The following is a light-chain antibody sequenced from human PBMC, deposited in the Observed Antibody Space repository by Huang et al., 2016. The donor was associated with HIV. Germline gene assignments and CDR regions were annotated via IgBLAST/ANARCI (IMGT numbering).Light chain of an antibody. Sequence: DIVLTQSPDTLSLSPGQRASLFCRASHPIGSSLACDQNKPGQAPRLLIYDAFNRPTDIAARFSGSGAGTDFTLTISSLKVEDFAFYYCQQRSTLITFGQGTRLE. V-gene: IGKV3D-11*01. CDR3: QQRSTLIT. CDR2: DAF. CDR1: HPIGSS. J-gene: IGKJ5*01.